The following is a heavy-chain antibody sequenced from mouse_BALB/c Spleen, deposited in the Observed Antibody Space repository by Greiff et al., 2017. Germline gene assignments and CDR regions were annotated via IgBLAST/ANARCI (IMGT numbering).Heavy chain of an antibody. J-gene: IGHJ2*01. D-gene: IGHD2-10*02. CDR3: ARNGYGNYVNYFDY. V-gene: IGHV5-6*03. CDR2: ISSGGSYT. CDR1: GFTFSSYA. Sequence: EVKLMESGGGLVKPGGSLKLSCAASGFTFSSYAMSWVRQTPEKRLEWVASISSGGSYTYYPDSVKGRFTISRDNAKNTLYLQMSSLKSEDTAMYYCARNGYGNYVNYFDYWGQGTTLTVSS.